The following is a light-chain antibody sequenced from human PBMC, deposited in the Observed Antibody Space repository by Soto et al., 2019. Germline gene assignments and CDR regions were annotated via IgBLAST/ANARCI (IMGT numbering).Light chain of an antibody. J-gene: IGLJ2*01. CDR2: YDD. V-gene: IGLV1-36*01. Sequence: QTVVTQPPSVSEAPRQRVTISCSGSSSNIGNNAVNWYQQLPGKAPKLLIYYDDLLPSGVSDRFSGSKSGTSASLAISGLQCEDEADYYCAAWDDSLNGVVFGGGTQLTVL. CDR3: AAWDDSLNGVV. CDR1: SSNIGNNA.